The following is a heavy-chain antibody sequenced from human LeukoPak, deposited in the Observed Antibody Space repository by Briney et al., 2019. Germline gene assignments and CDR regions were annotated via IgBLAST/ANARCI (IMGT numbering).Heavy chain of an antibody. CDR1: GDSISSFY. CDR3: ASDISGRSTVTTNSGHYYYGMDV. CDR2: IYYSGST. V-gene: IGHV4-59*01. Sequence: PSETLSLTCTVSGDSISSFYWTWIRQPPGKGLEWIGYIYYSGSTNYNPSLKSRVTISVDTSKNQFSLKLSSVTAADTAVYYCASDISGRSTVTTNSGHYYYGMDVWGQGTTVTVSS. J-gene: IGHJ6*02. D-gene: IGHD4-17*01.